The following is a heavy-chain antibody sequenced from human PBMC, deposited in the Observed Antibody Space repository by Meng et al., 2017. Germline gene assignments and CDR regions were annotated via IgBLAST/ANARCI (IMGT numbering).Heavy chain of an antibody. V-gene: IGHV3-66*02. CDR2: IYSGGST. CDR1: GFTVSSNY. CDR3: ASELPGGPNYWYFDL. D-gene: IGHD3-10*01. Sequence: GELVGSGGGLVQPGGSLRPSCGASGFTVSSNYMSWVRQAPGKGLEWVSVIYSGGSTYYADSVKGRFTIYRDNSKNTLYLQMNSLRAEDTAVYYCASELPGGPNYWYFDLWGRGTLVTVSS. J-gene: IGHJ2*01.